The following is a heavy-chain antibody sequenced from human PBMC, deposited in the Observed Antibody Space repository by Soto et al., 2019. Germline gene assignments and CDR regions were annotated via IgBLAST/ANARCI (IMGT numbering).Heavy chain of an antibody. Sequence: QVQLVQSGAEVKKPGASVKVSCKASGYTFTSYGISWVRQAPGHGLEGMGWIRAYNGNTNYAQKLQGRVTMTTHTSTSTAYKELRSQRSDDTAVYYCARENPGYSRSWYRLGGGNGGWGQGTTVTVSS. V-gene: IGHV1-18*01. J-gene: IGHJ6*02. CDR3: ARENPGYSRSWYRLGGGNGG. CDR2: IRAYNGNT. D-gene: IGHD6-13*01. CDR1: GYTFTSYG.